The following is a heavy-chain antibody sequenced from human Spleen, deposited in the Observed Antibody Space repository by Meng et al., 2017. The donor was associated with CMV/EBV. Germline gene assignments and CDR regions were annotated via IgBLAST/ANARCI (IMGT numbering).Heavy chain of an antibody. CDR2: IYPGDSDT. D-gene: IGHD3-3*01. V-gene: IGHV5-51*01. J-gene: IGHJ3*02. CDR1: GYSFTDYW. Sequence: KVSCKASGYSFTDYWVGWVRQMPGKGLEWMGIIYPGDSDTRYSPSFQGQVTISRDNSKNTLYLQMNSLRAEDTAVYYCARALHYDFPFDIWGQGTMVTVSS. CDR3: ARALHYDFPFDI.